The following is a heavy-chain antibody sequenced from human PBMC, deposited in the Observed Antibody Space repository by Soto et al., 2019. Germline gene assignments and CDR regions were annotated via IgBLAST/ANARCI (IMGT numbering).Heavy chain of an antibody. Sequence: QVQLVQSGAEVKKPGYSVTVSCKASGGTFSTYGINWVRQAPGQGLEWMGGIIPIFDTTNYAQKFQGTFTITADESTSTVHMELSSLISEDTAVYYCARDEVAAAASGIDVWGQGTTVTVSS. CDR3: ARDEVAAAASGIDV. CDR1: GGTFSTYG. V-gene: IGHV1-69*01. CDR2: IIPIFDTT. J-gene: IGHJ6*02. D-gene: IGHD2-2*01.